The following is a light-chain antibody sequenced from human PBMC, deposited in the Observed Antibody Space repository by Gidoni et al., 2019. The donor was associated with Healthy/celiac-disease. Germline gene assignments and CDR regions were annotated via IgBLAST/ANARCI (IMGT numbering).Light chain of an antibody. J-gene: IGKJ3*01. Sequence: IQLTQSPSFLSASVGDRVNITCRASQGISSYLAWYQQKPGKAPKLLIYAASTLQSGVPSRFSGSGSGTEFTLTISSLQPEDFATYYCQQLNSYPPLFTFGPGTKVDIK. V-gene: IGKV1-9*01. CDR2: AAS. CDR1: QGISSY. CDR3: QQLNSYPPLFT.